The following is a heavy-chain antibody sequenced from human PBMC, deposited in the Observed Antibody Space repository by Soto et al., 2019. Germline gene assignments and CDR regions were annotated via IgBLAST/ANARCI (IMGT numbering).Heavy chain of an antibody. D-gene: IGHD2-15*01. V-gene: IGHV1-18*01. Sequence: QVQLVQSGAEVKKPGASVRVSCQTSAYTFTNYAVSWVRQAPGQGLEWMGWISGDNGNTIYAQKFQGRVTMTTDTSTTKAYMELRSLRSDDTAVYYCATGLLGYCSGGSCYSDSWSQGTLVTVSS. CDR2: ISGDNGNT. CDR3: ATGLLGYCSGGSCYSDS. CDR1: AYTFTNYA. J-gene: IGHJ4*02.